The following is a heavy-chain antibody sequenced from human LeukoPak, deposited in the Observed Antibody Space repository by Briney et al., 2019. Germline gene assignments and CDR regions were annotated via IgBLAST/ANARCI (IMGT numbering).Heavy chain of an antibody. V-gene: IGHV5-51*01. J-gene: IGHJ5*02. CDR3: ARHLGRAAAPYNWFDP. CDR2: IYPGDSDT. D-gene: IGHD6-13*01. Sequence: GESLKISCKGSGYSFTSYWIGWVRQVPGKGLEWMGIIYPGDSDTRYSPSFQGQVTISADKSISTAYLQWSSLKASDTAMYYCARHLGRAAAPYNWFDPWGQGTLVTVSS. CDR1: GYSFTSYW.